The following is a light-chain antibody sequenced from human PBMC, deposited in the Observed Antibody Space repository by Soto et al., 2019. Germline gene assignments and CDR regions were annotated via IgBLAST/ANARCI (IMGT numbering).Light chain of an antibody. CDR1: QSVSSSY. CDR2: GAS. Sequence: EIVLTQSPGTLSLSPGERATLSCRASQSVSSSYLAWYLQKPGQAPRLLIYGASSRATGIPDRFSGSGSGTDFTLTISRLEPEDFAVYYCQQYDSSPYTFGQGTKLEIK. V-gene: IGKV3-20*01. CDR3: QQYDSSPYT. J-gene: IGKJ2*01.